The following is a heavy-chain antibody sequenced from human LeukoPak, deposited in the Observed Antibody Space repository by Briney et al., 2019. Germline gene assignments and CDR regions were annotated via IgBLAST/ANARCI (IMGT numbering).Heavy chain of an antibody. Sequence: SQTLSLTCAISGDSVSSNSAAWNWIRQSPSRGLEWLGRTYYRSKWYNDYAVSVKSRITINPDTSKNQFSLQLNSVTPEDTAAYYCARTGSTSSSNYYYYMDVWGKGTTVTVSS. CDR3: ARTGSTSSSNYYYYMDV. CDR2: TYYRSKWYN. D-gene: IGHD2-2*01. J-gene: IGHJ6*03. V-gene: IGHV6-1*01. CDR1: GDSVSSNSAA.